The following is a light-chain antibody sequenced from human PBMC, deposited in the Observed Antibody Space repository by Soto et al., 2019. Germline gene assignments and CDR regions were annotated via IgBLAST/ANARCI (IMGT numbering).Light chain of an antibody. CDR3: QQYSTWPLIT. Sequence: EIVMTQSPGTLSVSPGERATLSCRASQTVSRHLAWYQQRLGQAPRLLIFGASTRATGVPDRFSGSGSGTDFTLTITFLQSEDFAVYHCQQYSTWPLITFGPGTRLEIK. J-gene: IGKJ5*01. CDR1: QTVSRH. CDR2: GAS. V-gene: IGKV3-15*01.